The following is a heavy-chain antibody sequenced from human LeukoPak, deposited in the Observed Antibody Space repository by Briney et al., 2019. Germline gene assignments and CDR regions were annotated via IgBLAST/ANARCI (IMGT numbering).Heavy chain of an antibody. CDR1: ASAFSRSW. J-gene: IGHJ4*02. D-gene: IGHD2-2*02. CDR3: ARSLRECSSTSCYTGGFDY. CDR2: MRLPGNPI. Sequence: GGSLRLSCEASASAFSRSWMSWVRQAPGKGPEWVALMRLPGNPIYYLESVKGRFTISRDNSKNTLYLQMNSLGAEDTAVYYCARSLRECSSTSCYTGGFDYWGQGTLVTVSS. V-gene: IGHV3-7*03.